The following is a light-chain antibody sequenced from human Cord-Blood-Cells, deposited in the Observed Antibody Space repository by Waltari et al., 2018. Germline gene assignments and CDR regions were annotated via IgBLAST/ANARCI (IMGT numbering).Light chain of an antibody. J-gene: IGLJ2*01. CDR1: SSDVGVYNY. Sequence: QSALTQPASVSGSPRQSLTISCTGTSSDVGVYNYVSWYQQHPGKAPKLLIYDVSNRPSGVSNRVSGSKSGNPASLTISGLQAEDEADYYCSSYTSSSTLVVFGGGTKLTVL. V-gene: IGLV2-14*01. CDR3: SSYTSSSTLVV. CDR2: DVS.